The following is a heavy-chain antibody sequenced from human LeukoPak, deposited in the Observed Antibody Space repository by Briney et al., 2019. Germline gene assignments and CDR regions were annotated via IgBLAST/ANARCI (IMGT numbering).Heavy chain of an antibody. CDR1: GFTLSSYW. V-gene: IGHV3-74*01. CDR2: IHSDGRST. D-gene: IGHD3-3*01. J-gene: IGHJ4*02. CDR3: ARGGIAAGV. Sequence: PGGSLRLSRAASGFTLSSYWMRWVRHAPGKGLVWDSRIHSDGRSTNYADSVKGRFTLSRDNAKNTLYLQMNSLRADDTAVYYCARGGIAAGVRGQGTLVTVSS.